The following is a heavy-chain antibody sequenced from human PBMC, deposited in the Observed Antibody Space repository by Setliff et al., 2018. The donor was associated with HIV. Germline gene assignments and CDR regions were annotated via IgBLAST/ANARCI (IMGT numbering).Heavy chain of an antibody. CDR2: IYYSGST. D-gene: IGHD2-15*01. J-gene: IGHJ5*02. V-gene: IGHV4-39*07. CDR1: GGSISSSSYY. CDR3: ARGVVVAATRWFDP. Sequence: SETLSLTCTVSGGSISSSSYYWAWIRQPSGKGLEWIGSIYYSGSTYYNPSLKSRVTISADTSNNQFSLDLSSMTAADTAVYYCARGVVVAATRWFDPWGQGTLVTVSS.